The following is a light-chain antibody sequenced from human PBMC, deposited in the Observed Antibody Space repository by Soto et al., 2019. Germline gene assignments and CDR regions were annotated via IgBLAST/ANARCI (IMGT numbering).Light chain of an antibody. J-gene: IGKJ4*01. CDR3: QQYDSYSLLT. Sequence: DIQMTQSPSTLSASVGDRVTITCRASQSISSWLAWYQQKPGKAPKLLIYDASSLESGVPSRFIGSGSGTEFTLTISSLQPDDFATYYCQQYDSYSLLTFGGGTKVEIK. CDR1: QSISSW. CDR2: DAS. V-gene: IGKV1-5*01.